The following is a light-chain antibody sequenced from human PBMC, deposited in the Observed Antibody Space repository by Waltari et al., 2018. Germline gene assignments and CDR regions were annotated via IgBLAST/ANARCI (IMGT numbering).Light chain of an antibody. CDR3: QQYNSYSPWT. CDR1: QTITRW. J-gene: IGKJ1*01. CDR2: DAC. Sequence: DILLTQSPSTLSASVGDRVTITCRASQTITRWVAWYQQRPGKAPNLLIFDACSLANGVPSRCSGSGSGTEFTLSISSLQPDDFATYYCQQYNSYSPWTFGPGTKVEIK. V-gene: IGKV1-5*01.